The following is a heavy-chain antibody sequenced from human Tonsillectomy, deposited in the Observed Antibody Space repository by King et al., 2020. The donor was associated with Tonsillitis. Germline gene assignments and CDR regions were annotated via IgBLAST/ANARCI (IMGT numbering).Heavy chain of an antibody. CDR2: INHSGST. CDR1: GGSFSGYY. Sequence: VQLQQWGAGLLKPSETLSLTCAVYGGSFSGYYWSWIRQPPGKGLEWIGEINHSGSTNYNPSLKSRVTISVDTSKNQFSLKLSSVTAADTAVYYCARGIAVAGHENWFDPWGQGTLVTVSS. D-gene: IGHD6-19*01. V-gene: IGHV4-34*01. J-gene: IGHJ5*02. CDR3: ARGIAVAGHENWFDP.